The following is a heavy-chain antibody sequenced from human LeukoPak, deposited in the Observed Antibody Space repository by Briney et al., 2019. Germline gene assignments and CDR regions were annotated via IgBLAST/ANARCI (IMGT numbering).Heavy chain of an antibody. V-gene: IGHV4-39*01. CDR2: TYYSGTT. J-gene: IGHJ6*03. Sequence: KTSETLSLTCSVSGGSISSSNYYWGWIRQPPGKGLEWIGTTYYSGTTYYNPSLESRVTISEDMSKNQFSLTLRSVTAADTAVYYCARQISDYYYYYIDVWGKGTTVTVSS. CDR3: ARQISDYYYYYIDV. CDR1: GGSISSSNYY. D-gene: IGHD3-10*01.